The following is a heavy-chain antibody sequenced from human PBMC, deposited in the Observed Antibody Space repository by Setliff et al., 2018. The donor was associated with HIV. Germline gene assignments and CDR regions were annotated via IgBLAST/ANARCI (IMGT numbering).Heavy chain of an antibody. V-gene: IGHV4-61*03. CDR2: IYYSGST. D-gene: IGHD2-2*01. J-gene: IGHJ4*02. CDR1: GDSVSSRSYY. CDR3: ARDRMPMASWVPDK. Sequence: PSETLSLTCTVSGDSVSSRSYYWSWIRQPPGKGLEWIGYIYYSGSTNYNPSLKSRVTISVDTSKNHFSLKLRSVTAADTAVYYCARDRMPMASWVPDKWGQGNLVTVSS.